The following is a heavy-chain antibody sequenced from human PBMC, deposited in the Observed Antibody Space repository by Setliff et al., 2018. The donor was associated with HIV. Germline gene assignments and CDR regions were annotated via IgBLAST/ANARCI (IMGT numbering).Heavy chain of an antibody. CDR2: TYYRSKWYN. J-gene: IGHJ3*02. V-gene: IGHV6-1*01. CDR3: ARGYEGSSPGGAFDI. D-gene: IGHD6-6*01. CDR1: GDSVSSNSAA. Sequence: PSQTLSLTCAISGDSVSSNSAAWNWIRQSPSRGLEWLGRTYYRSKWYNDYAVSVKSRITINPDTSKNQFSVRLSSVTAADTAVHYCARGYEGSSPGGAFDIWGLGTMVTV.